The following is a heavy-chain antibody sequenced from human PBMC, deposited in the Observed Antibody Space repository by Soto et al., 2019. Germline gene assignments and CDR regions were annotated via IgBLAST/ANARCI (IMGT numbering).Heavy chain of an antibody. CDR2: VHPDSGGT. V-gene: IGHV1-2*02. CDR1: GYIFTDHL. J-gene: IGHJ4*02. Sequence: ASVKVSCKTSGYIFTDHLIHWVRQSPGQGLQWVGWVHPDSGGTNVAQAFQDRVTMTADTSITTAYMDLARLRPDGTAIFYCARGAQGFFPVSGIYFYFDHWGQGTPVTVSS. CDR3: ARGAQGFFPVSGIYFYFDH. D-gene: IGHD3-22*01.